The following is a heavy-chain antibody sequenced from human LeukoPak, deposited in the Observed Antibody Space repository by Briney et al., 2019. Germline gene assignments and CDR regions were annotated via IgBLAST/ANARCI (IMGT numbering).Heavy chain of an antibody. V-gene: IGHV1-2*06. CDR3: ARDPYSGSYADY. D-gene: IGHD1-26*01. J-gene: IGHJ4*02. Sequence: ASVKVSCKASGYTFTGYYMHWVRQAPGQGLEWMGRINPNSGGTNYAQKFQGRVTMTRDTSISTAYMELSRLRSDDTAVYYCARDPYSGSYADYWGQGTLVTVSS. CDR1: GYTFTGYY. CDR2: INPNSGGT.